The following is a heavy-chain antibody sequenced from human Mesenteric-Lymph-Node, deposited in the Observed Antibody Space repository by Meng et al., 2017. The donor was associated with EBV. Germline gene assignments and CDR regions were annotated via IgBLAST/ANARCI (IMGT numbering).Heavy chain of an antibody. V-gene: IGHV4-30-4*01. CDR2: IYYRGST. CDR1: RASISSGVYY. CDR3: AGHDFGDYAFDY. J-gene: IGHJ4*02. Sequence: QLQESGPGLVKPSQTLSLTCAVSRASISSGVYYWSWIRRPPGKGLEWMGYIYYRGSTYYNPSLKSRVTISVDTSKNLLSLKVNSVTAADTAVYYCAGHDFGDYAFDYWGQGTLVTVSS. D-gene: IGHD4-17*01.